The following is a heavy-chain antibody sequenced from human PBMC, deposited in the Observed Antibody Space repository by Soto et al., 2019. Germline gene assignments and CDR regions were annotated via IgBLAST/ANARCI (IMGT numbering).Heavy chain of an antibody. D-gene: IGHD4-17*01. CDR2: IWYDGSNK. Sequence: QVQLVESGGGVVQPGRSLRLSCAASGFTFSSYGMHWVRQAPGKGLEWVAVIWYDGSNKYYVDSVKGRFTISRDNSKNTLYLQMNSLRAEDTAVYYCAREDYGENWFDPWGQGTLVTVSS. CDR1: GFTFSSYG. V-gene: IGHV3-33*01. CDR3: AREDYGENWFDP. J-gene: IGHJ5*02.